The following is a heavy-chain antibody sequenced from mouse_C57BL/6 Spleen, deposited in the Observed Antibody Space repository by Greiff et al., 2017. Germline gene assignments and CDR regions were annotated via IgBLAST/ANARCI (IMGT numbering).Heavy chain of an antibody. V-gene: IGHV1-15*01. Sequence: QVQLQQSGAELVRPGASVTLSCKASGYTFTDYEMHWVKQTPVHGLEWIGAIDPETGGTAYNQKFKGKAILTADKSSSTAYMALRSLTSEDSAVYYCTREGKKLTTVVFDVWGTGTTVTVSS. J-gene: IGHJ1*03. CDR1: GYTFTDYE. CDR2: IDPETGGT. D-gene: IGHD1-1*01. CDR3: TREGKKLTTVVFDV.